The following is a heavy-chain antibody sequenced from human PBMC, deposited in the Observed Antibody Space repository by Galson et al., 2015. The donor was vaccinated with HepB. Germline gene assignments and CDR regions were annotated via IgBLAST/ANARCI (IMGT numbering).Heavy chain of an antibody. CDR2: IKEDGSET. D-gene: IGHD6-19*01. V-gene: IGHV3-7*01. CDR3: ARVGSGGWSEGASYYYYMDV. J-gene: IGHJ6*03. CDR1: GFTFGSYW. Sequence: SLRLSCAASGFTFGSYWMSWVRQAPGKGLEWVTHIKEDGSETDYVDSVKGRFTISRDNAENMLYLQMNSLRAEDTAVYYCARVGSGGWSEGASYYYYMDVWGKGTTVTVSS.